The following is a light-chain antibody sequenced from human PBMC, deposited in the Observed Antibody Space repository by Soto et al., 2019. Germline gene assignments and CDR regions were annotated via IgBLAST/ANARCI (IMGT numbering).Light chain of an antibody. CDR1: QSLLYISNNQNY. CDR2: GAS. Sequence: DFVMTQSPDSLAVSLGERATINCKSSQSLLYISNNQNYLGWYQQRPGQPPKLLIYGASTRESGVPDRFSGSGSGTDFTLTISSLQAEDVALYYCQQYYSSITFGQGTRLEIK. V-gene: IGKV4-1*01. CDR3: QQYYSSIT. J-gene: IGKJ5*01.